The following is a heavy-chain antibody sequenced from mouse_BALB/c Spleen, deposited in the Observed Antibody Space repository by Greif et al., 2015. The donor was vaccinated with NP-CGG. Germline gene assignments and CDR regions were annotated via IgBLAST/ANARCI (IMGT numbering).Heavy chain of an antibody. CDR2: IDPETGGT. CDR1: GYTFTDYE. J-gene: IGHJ4*01. CDR3: TRRIYYAMDY. V-gene: IGHV1-15*01. Sequence: QVQLKDSGAELVRPGASVTLSCKASGYTFTDYEMHWVKQTPVHGLEWIGAIDPETGGTAYNQKFKGKATLTADKSSSTAYMELRSLTSEDSAVYYCTRRIYYAMDYWGQGTSVTVSS.